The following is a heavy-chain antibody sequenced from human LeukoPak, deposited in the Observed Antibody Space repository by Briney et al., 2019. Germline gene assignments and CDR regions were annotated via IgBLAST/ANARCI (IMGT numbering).Heavy chain of an antibody. D-gene: IGHD6-19*01. CDR2: IRYDGSNK. J-gene: IGHJ3*02. Sequence: PGGSLRLSCAASGFTFSSYGMHWVRQAPGKGLEWVAFIRYDGSNKYYADSVKGRFTISRDNSKNTLYLQMNSLRAEDTAVYYCAKVYSSGRYAIDAFDIWGQGTMVTVSS. CDR3: AKVYSSGRYAIDAFDI. CDR1: GFTFSSYG. V-gene: IGHV3-30*02.